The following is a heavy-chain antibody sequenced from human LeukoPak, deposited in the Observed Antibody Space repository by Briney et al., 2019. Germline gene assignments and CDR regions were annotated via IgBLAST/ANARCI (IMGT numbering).Heavy chain of an antibody. J-gene: IGHJ6*03. Sequence: GGSLRLSCAASGFTFSSYGMHWVRQAPGKGLEWVAVIWYGGSNKYYADSVKGRFTISRDNSKNTLYLQMNSLRAEDTAVYYCANSGPTTPRYPDRYYMDVWGKGTAVTVSS. CDR3: ANSGPTTPRYPDRYYMDV. CDR1: GFTFSSYG. V-gene: IGHV3-33*08. D-gene: IGHD2-15*01. CDR2: IWYGGSNK.